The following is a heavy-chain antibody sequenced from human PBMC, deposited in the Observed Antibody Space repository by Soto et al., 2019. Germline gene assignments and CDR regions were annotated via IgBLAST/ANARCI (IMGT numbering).Heavy chain of an antibody. CDR2: IKQDGSEK. D-gene: IGHD3-10*01. CDR1: GFTFSIYW. V-gene: IGHV3-7*05. J-gene: IGHJ4*02. CDR3: ARERYYGSGSYNDY. Sequence: GGSLRLSCAASGFTFSIYWMSWFRQAPGKGLEWVANIKQDGSEKYYVDSVKGRFTISRDNAKNSLYLQMNSLRAEDTAVYYCARERYYGSGSYNDYWGQGTLVTVSS.